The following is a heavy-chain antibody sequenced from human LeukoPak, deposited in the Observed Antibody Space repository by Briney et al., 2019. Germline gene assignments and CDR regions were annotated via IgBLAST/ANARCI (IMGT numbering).Heavy chain of an antibody. CDR2: IVVGSGNT. CDR1: GFTFTSSV. CDR3: ARDTKGGVVVPAAKDYYYYGMDV. V-gene: IGHV1-58*02. J-gene: IGHJ6*02. Sequence: SVKVSCKASGFTFTSSVMQWVRQARGQRLEWIGWIVVGSGNTNYAQKFQERVTITRDKSTSTAYMELSSLRSEDTAVYYCARDTKGGVVVPAAKDYYYYGMDVWGQGTTVTVSS. D-gene: IGHD2-2*01.